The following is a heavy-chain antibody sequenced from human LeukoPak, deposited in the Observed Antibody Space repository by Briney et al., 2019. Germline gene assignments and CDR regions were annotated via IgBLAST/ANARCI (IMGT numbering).Heavy chain of an antibody. Sequence: SSETLSLTCTVSGGSISSSSYYWGWIRQPPGKGLEWIGSIYYSGSTYYNPSLKSRVTISVDTSKNQFSLKLSSVTAADTAVYYCARDEGPAAGTAYWGQGTLVTVSS. D-gene: IGHD6-13*01. CDR2: IYYSGST. CDR1: GGSISSSSYY. V-gene: IGHV4-39*02. CDR3: ARDEGPAAGTAY. J-gene: IGHJ4*02.